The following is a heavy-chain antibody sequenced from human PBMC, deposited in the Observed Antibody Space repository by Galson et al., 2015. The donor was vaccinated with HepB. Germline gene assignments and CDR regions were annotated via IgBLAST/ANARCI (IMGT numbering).Heavy chain of an antibody. D-gene: IGHD3-16*02. CDR2: ISSSSTI. CDR3: ARDWAYYDYVWGSYRYTFFDY. J-gene: IGHJ4*02. CDR1: GFTFSSYS. V-gene: IGHV3-48*01. Sequence: SLRLSCAASGFTFSSYSMNWVRQAPGKGLEWVSYISSSSTIYYADSVKGRFTISRDNAKNSLYLQMNSLRAEDTAVYYCARDWAYYDYVWGSYRYTFFDYWGQGTLVTVSS.